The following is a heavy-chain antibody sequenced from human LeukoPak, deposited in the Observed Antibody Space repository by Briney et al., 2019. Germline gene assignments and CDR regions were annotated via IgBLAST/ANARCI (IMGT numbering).Heavy chain of an antibody. CDR3: AKGHPFGHYYMDV. Sequence: SETLSLTCAVSGGSISSGGYSWSWIRQPPGKGLEWIGYIYHSGSTYYNPSLKSRVTISVDRSKNQFSLKLSSVTAADTAVYYCAKGHPFGHYYMDVWGKGTTVTVSS. CDR1: GGSISSGGYS. D-gene: IGHD3-10*01. J-gene: IGHJ6*03. V-gene: IGHV4-30-2*01. CDR2: IYHSGST.